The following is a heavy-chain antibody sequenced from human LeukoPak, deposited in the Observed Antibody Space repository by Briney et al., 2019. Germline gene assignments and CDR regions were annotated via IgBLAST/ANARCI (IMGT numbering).Heavy chain of an antibody. Sequence: PSETLSLTCTVSGGSISSYYWSWIRQPPGKGLEWIGYIYYSGSTNYNPPLKSRVTISVDTSKNQFSLKLSSVTAADTAVYYCARSIVVVDFDYWGQGTLVTVSS. D-gene: IGHD3-22*01. V-gene: IGHV4-59*08. CDR2: IYYSGST. CDR3: ARSIVVVDFDY. CDR1: GGSISSYY. J-gene: IGHJ4*02.